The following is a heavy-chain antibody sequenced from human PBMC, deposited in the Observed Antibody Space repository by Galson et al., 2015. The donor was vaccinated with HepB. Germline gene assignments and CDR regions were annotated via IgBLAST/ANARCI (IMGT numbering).Heavy chain of an antibody. CDR2: IRNDGNSK. J-gene: IGHJ4*02. CDR1: GFTFSSYG. V-gene: IGHV3-33*01. Sequence: SLRLSCTASGFTFSSYGMNWVRQAPGKGLEWVAIIRNDGNSKNYGDAVKGRFTVARDNSKNTLYLQMNSLRDDDTAVYYCARACGGGSGCVWLDNWGQGTLVTVPS. CDR3: ARACGGGSGCVWLDN. D-gene: IGHD2-15*01.